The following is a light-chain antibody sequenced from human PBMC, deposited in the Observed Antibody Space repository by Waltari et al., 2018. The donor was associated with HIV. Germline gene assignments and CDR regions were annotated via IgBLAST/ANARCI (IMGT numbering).Light chain of an antibody. CDR2: LNS. CDR3: AAWDDSLDGWV. Sequence: QSVLTQPPSASVTPGQSVTIPVSVHIYNFGRNTGKCSQQFPGTAPQLLILLNSQRPSGVPDRFSGCKSGTSASLAISGLQSEDEAVYYCAAWDDSLDGWVFGGGTNLTVL. V-gene: IGLV1-44*01. J-gene: IGLJ3*02. CDR1: IYNFGRNT.